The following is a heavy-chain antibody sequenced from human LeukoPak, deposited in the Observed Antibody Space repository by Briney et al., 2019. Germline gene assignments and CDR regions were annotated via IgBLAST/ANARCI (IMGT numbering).Heavy chain of an antibody. J-gene: IGHJ6*03. V-gene: IGHV4-39*07. Sequence: SETPSLTCTVSGGSISSSSYYWGWIRQPPGKGLEWIGSIHYSGSTNYNPSLKSRVTISVDTSKNQFSLKLSSVTAADTAVYYCARGYCSGGSCYSYYSYNYMDVWGKGTTVTVSS. D-gene: IGHD2-15*01. CDR1: GGSISSSSYY. CDR2: IHYSGST. CDR3: ARGYCSGGSCYSYYSYNYMDV.